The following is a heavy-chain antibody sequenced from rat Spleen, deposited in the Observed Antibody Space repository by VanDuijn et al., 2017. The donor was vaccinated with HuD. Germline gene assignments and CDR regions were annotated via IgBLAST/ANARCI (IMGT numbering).Heavy chain of an antibody. D-gene: IGHD1-8*01. CDR2: ISYEGSST. CDR3: ARPHSSHYVMDA. Sequence: EVQLVESGGGLVQPGRSLKLSCAASGFTFSDYYMAWVRQAPKKGLEWVASISYEGSSTYYGDSMKGRFTISRDNAKSTLYLQMNSLRSEDTATYYCARPHSSHYVMDAWGQGASVTVSS. V-gene: IGHV5-22*01. J-gene: IGHJ4*01. CDR1: GFTFSDYY.